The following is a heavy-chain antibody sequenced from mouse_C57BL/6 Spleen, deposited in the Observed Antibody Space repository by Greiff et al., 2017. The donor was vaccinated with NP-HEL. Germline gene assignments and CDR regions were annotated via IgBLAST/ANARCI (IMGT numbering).Heavy chain of an antibody. V-gene: IGHV1-61*01. J-gene: IGHJ4*01. CDR3: ASRMAYYYAMDY. D-gene: IGHD2-3*01. CDR2: IYPSDSEN. CDR1: GYTFTSYW. Sequence: QVQLKQPGAELVRPGSSVKLSCKASGYTFTSYWMDWVKQRPGQGLEWIGNIYPSDSENHYNQKFKDKATLTVDKSSSTAYMQLSSLTSEDSAVYYCASRMAYYYAMDYWGQGTSVTVSS.